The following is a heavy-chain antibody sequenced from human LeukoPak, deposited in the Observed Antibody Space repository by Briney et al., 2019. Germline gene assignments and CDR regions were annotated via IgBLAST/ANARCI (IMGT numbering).Heavy chain of an antibody. D-gene: IGHD3-22*01. Sequence: GGSLRLSCAASGFTFSSYAMSWVRQAPGKGLEWVSAISGSGGSTYYADSVKGRFTFSRDNSKNTLYLQMNSLRAEDTAVYYCAKDDRDSSGYYYVFGFSAFDYWGQGTLVTVSS. CDR1: GFTFSSYA. J-gene: IGHJ4*02. CDR2: ISGSGGST. CDR3: AKDDRDSSGYYYVFGFSAFDY. V-gene: IGHV3-23*01.